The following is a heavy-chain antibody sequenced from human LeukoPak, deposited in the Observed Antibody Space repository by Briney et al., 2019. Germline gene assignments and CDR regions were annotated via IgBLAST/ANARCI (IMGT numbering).Heavy chain of an antibody. J-gene: IGHJ4*02. V-gene: IGHV3-7*01. CDR2: INEDGSYK. CDR3: ARDATRGGDNDY. Sequence: PGGSLRLSCAVSGFTFTSYWMSWVRQAPGKGLEWVANINEDGSYKYHADSVKGRLTISRAHAKNSLYLQMHSLRAEDTAVYYCARDATRGGDNDYWGQGTRVIVSS. D-gene: IGHD2-21*02. CDR1: GFTFTSYW.